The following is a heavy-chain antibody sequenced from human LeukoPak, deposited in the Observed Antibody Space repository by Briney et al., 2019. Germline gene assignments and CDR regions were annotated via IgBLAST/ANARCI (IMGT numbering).Heavy chain of an antibody. Sequence: GGSLRLSCAASGFTFSSYAMSWVRQAPGKGLEWVSAISGSGGSTYYADSVKGRFTISRDNSKNTLYLQMNSLRAEDTAVYYCAKDSPGTPRQEYSSSPPDYWGQGTLVTVSS. V-gene: IGHV3-23*01. D-gene: IGHD6-6*01. J-gene: IGHJ4*02. CDR3: AKDSPGTPRQEYSSSPPDY. CDR1: GFTFSSYA. CDR2: ISGSGGST.